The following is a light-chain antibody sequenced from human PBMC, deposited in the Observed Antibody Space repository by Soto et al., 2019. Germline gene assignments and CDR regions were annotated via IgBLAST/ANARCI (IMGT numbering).Light chain of an antibody. CDR1: QSVGTY. CDR3: QQRSTWPLT. CDR2: DAS. J-gene: IGKJ4*01. V-gene: IGKV3-11*01. Sequence: EIVLTQSPATLSLSPGERASLSCRASQSVGTYLAWYQQKPGQAPRLLIYDASSRAVGVAPRFRGSGSGTDCTLPIDYVEPEDFAVYYCQQRSTWPLTFGGGTRVEF.